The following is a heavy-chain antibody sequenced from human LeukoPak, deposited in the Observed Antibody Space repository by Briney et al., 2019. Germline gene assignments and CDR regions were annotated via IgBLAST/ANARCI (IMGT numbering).Heavy chain of an antibody. CDR1: GGSFSGYY. Sequence: NPSETLSLTCAVYGGSFSGYYWSWIRQPPGKGLEWIGEINHSGSTNYNPSLKSRVTISVDTSKNQFSLKLSSVTAADTAVYYCARGDNIGYDYSDFSLYYYYYYMDVWGKGTTVTVSS. D-gene: IGHD5-12*01. V-gene: IGHV4-34*01. CDR3: ARGDNIGYDYSDFSLYYYYYYMDV. CDR2: INHSGST. J-gene: IGHJ6*03.